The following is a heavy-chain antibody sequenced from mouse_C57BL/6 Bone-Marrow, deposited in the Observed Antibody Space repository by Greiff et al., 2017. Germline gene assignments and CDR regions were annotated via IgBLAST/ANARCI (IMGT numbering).Heavy chain of an antibody. CDR2: ISGGGGNT. CDR1: GFTFSSYT. J-gene: IGHJ2*01. Sequence: VQLKESGGGLVKPGGSLKLSCAASGFTFSSYTMSWVRQTPEKRLEWVASISGGGGNTNYTDNVKGRFTFAKDNANNPLYLQMSSLRSEDTALYYCGRGYYFDDWGQGTTLTVSS. CDR3: GRGYYFDD. V-gene: IGHV5-9*01.